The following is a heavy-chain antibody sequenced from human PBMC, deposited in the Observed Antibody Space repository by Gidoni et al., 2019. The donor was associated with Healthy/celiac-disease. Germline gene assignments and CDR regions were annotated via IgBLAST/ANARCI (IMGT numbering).Heavy chain of an antibody. CDR2: IYYSGST. CDR1: GVSISRGDYY. V-gene: IGHV4-30-4*01. CDR3: ARGYDSSGYYPFDY. J-gene: IGHJ4*02. D-gene: IGHD3-22*01. Sequence: QVQLQESGPGLVKPSQTLSLTCTVSGVSISRGDYYWSWIRQPPGKGLEWIGYIYYSGSTYYNPSLKNRVTISVDTSKNQFSLKLSSVTAADTAVYYCARGYDSSGYYPFDYWGQGTLVTVSS.